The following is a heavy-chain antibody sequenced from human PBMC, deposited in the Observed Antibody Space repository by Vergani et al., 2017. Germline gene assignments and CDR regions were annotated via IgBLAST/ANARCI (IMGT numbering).Heavy chain of an antibody. D-gene: IGHD5-18*01. J-gene: IGHJ4*02. CDR1: GFTFSSYW. CDR2: IKQDGSEK. Sequence: EVQLVESGGGLVQPGGSLRLSCAASGFTFSSYWMSWVRQAPGKGLEWVANIKQDGSEKYYVDSVKGRFTISRVNAKNSLYLQMNSLRAEDTAVYYCARDLGVQLWFATAGYFDYWGQGTLVTVSS. CDR3: ARDLGVQLWFATAGYFDY. V-gene: IGHV3-7*03.